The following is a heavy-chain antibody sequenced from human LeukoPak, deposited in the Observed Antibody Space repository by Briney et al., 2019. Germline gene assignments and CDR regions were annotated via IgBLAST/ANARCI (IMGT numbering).Heavy chain of an antibody. J-gene: IGHJ1*01. CDR1: GGSFIDYY. CDR3: GYSSGYQYH. CDR2: INHGGST. D-gene: IGHD3-22*01. V-gene: IGHV4-34*01. Sequence: PSETLSLTCAVFGGSFIDYYCSWIRQPPGKGLEWIGEINHGGSTNYSPSLKSRVTISVDTSKNQFSLKLSSVTAADTALYYCGYSSGYQYHWGQGTLVTVSS.